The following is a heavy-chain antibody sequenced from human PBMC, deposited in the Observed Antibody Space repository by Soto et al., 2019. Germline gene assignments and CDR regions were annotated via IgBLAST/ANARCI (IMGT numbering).Heavy chain of an antibody. CDR3: ATPIGKEHCRGGSCYAGGDY. Sequence: GSLRLSCAASGFTFNTYAMTWVRQAPGKGLEWVSSISASGGSTNYAGSVKGRFTISRDNYKNMVYLQMNSLKPEDTAVYYCATPIGKEHCRGGSCYAGGDYWGQGTLVTVSS. V-gene: IGHV3-23*01. J-gene: IGHJ4*02. CDR1: GFTFNTYA. D-gene: IGHD2-15*01. CDR2: ISASGGST.